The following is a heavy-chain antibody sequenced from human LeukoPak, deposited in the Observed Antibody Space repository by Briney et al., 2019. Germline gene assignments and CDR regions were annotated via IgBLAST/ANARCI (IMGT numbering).Heavy chain of an antibody. CDR3: ARDPNCDILTGYQKTYYYYGMDV. D-gene: IGHD3-9*01. J-gene: IGHJ6*02. V-gene: IGHV1-18*01. Sequence: ASVKVSCKASGYTFTSYGISWVRQAPGQGLEWMGWISAYNGNTNYAQKLQGRVTMTTDTSTSTAYMELRSLRSDDTAVYYCARDPNCDILTGYQKTYYYYGMDVWGQGTTVTVSS. CDR2: ISAYNGNT. CDR1: GYTFTSYG.